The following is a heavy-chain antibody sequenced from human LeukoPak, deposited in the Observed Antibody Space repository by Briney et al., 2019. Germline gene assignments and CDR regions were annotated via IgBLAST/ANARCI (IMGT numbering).Heavy chain of an antibody. CDR1: GFTFSNYW. V-gene: IGHV3-7*04. J-gene: IGHJ3*02. D-gene: IGHD3-9*01. Sequence: GGSLRLSCAASGFTFSNYWMSWIRQAPGKGLEWVANIKEDGSEKYCVDSVKGRFIISRDNALNSLYLQMNSLRAEDTAVYYCARDPSNYDVLTGYLNEPFDIWGQGTMVTVSS. CDR2: IKEDGSEK. CDR3: ARDPSNYDVLTGYLNEPFDI.